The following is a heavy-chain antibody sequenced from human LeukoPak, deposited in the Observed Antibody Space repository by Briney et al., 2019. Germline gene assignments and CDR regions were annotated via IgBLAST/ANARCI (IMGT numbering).Heavy chain of an antibody. Sequence: SETLSLTCTVSGGSISSYYWSWIRQPPGKGLEWIGYIYYSGSTNYNPSLKSRVTISVDTSKNQFSLKLSSVTAADTAVYYCARGSWFDPWGQGTLVTVSS. CDR3: ARGSWFDP. CDR1: GGSISSYY. V-gene: IGHV4-59*01. CDR2: IYYSGST. J-gene: IGHJ5*02.